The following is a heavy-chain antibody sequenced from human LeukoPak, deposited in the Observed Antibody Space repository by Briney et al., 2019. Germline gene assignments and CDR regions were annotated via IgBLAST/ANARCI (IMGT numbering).Heavy chain of an antibody. Sequence: PSETLSLTCTVSGDSITSGSYYWGWVRQPPGKGLEWIGSIYYSGSTYYNPSLKSRVSISLDTSKNQFSLKLNSVTAADTAVYYCARGLLWFPFDPWGQGTLVTVSS. CDR3: ARGLLWFPFDP. CDR1: GDSITSGSYY. CDR2: IYYSGST. V-gene: IGHV4-39*07. D-gene: IGHD3-10*01. J-gene: IGHJ5*02.